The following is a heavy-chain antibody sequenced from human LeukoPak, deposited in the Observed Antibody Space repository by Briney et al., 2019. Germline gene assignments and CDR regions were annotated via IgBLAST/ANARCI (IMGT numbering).Heavy chain of an antibody. CDR1: GFTFSNYW. CDR3: ARGGETNNWYPGYFDY. J-gene: IGHJ4*02. CDR2: IKSDGSST. Sequence: GGSLRLSCAASGFTFSNYWMHWVRQAPGKGALWGSRIKSDGSSTIFVESVQGRFTISRDNGKNTLYLQMDSLRAEDTAVYYCARGGETNNWYPGYFDYWGQGALVTVSS. V-gene: IGHV3-74*01. D-gene: IGHD1-1*01.